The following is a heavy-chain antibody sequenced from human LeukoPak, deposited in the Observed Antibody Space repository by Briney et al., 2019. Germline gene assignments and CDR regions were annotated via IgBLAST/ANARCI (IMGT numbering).Heavy chain of an antibody. V-gene: IGHV1-18*01. CDR2: ISAYNGNT. Sequence: ASVKVSCKASGYTFTSYGMSWVRQAPGQGLEWMGWISAYNGNTNYAQKLQGRVTMTTDTSTSTAYMELRSLRSDDTAVYYCARDRPFTWFGEGDAFDIWGQGTMVTVSS. CDR1: GYTFTSYG. CDR3: ARDRPFTWFGEGDAFDI. D-gene: IGHD3-10*01. J-gene: IGHJ3*02.